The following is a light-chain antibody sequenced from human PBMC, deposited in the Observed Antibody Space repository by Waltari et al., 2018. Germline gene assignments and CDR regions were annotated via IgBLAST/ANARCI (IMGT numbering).Light chain of an antibody. V-gene: IGKV3-20*01. Sequence: EIVLTLSPGPLSLSPGEIGTLSCRASQSVGRSLCWYQQKQCQAPRLLIYDASTRATGTPDRFSGGGSGTDFSLTISRLEPEDFAVYYCQMYVRLPVTFGQGTKVEI. J-gene: IGKJ1*01. CDR1: QSVGRS. CDR3: QMYVRLPVT. CDR2: DAS.